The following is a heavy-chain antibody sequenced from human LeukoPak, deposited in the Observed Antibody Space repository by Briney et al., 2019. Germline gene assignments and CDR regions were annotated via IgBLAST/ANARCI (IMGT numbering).Heavy chain of an antibody. CDR1: GFTFSNYA. V-gene: IGHV3-23*01. CDR3: GKRGEGYKEVLAAGLEV. CDR2: ISGDGDTT. Sequence: GGSLRLSCAASGFTFSNYAMSWVRQAPGKGLEWVSAISGDGDTTYFADSVKGRFTISRDNSKNMLYLQMNSLRVEDTAVYYCGKRGEGYKEVLAAGLEVWGQGTTVTVSS. J-gene: IGHJ6*02. D-gene: IGHD5-24*01.